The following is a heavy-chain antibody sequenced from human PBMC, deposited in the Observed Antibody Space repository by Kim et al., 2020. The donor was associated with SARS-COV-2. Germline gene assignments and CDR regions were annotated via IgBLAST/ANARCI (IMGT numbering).Heavy chain of an antibody. CDR2: INLNNRDT. J-gene: IGHJ4*02. CDR1: GYNFKNSY. Sequence: ASVKVSCKASGYNFKNSYMHWVRQAPGQGLEWMGVINLNNRDTHLAQQFRGRVTLTRDTSTSTVYVHLNSLIFEDTAMYYCARAGPPFDYWGQGTLVTVSS. CDR3: ARAGPPFDY. V-gene: IGHV1-46*02.